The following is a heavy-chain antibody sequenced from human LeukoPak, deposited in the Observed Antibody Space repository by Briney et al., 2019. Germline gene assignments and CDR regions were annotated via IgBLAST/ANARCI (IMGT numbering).Heavy chain of an antibody. CDR1: DDSISDYY. V-gene: IGHV4-59*01. J-gene: IGHJ4*02. CDR3: TRGAGWLIDY. CDR2: FYNSGRS. D-gene: IGHD3-16*01. Sequence: SETLSLTCTVSDDSISDYYRGWIRQPPGKGLEWIGYFYNSGRSTYNPSLKSRVTISADTSKNHFSLKLNSVTTADTAVYYCTRGAGWLIDYWGQGILVTVSP.